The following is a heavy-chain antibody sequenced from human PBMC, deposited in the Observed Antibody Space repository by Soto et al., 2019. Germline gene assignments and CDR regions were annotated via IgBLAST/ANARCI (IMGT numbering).Heavy chain of an antibody. V-gene: IGHV1-18*01. Sequence: ASVKVSCKTSGYTFTSYGISWVRQAPGQGLEWMGWISAYNGNTNYAQKLQGRVTMTTDTSTSTAYMELRSLRSDDTAVYYCARDLSLSWDSSGYYPPSDYWGQGTLVTVSS. CDR2: ISAYNGNT. J-gene: IGHJ4*02. D-gene: IGHD3-22*01. CDR1: GYTFTSYG. CDR3: ARDLSLSWDSSGYYPPSDY.